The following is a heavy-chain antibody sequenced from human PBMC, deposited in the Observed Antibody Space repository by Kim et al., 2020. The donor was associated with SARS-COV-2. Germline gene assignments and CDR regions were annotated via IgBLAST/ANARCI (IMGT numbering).Heavy chain of an antibody. CDR1: GGSISSSSYY. CDR2: IYYSGST. D-gene: IGHD6-13*01. J-gene: IGHJ4*02. V-gene: IGHV4-39*01. Sequence: SETLSLTCTVSGGSISSSSYYWGWIRQPPGKGLEWIGSIYYSGSTYYNPSLKSRVTISVDTSKNQFSLKLSSVTAADTAVYYCARHSSRRGIIAAAVRGLYYFDYWGQGTLVTVSS. CDR3: ARHSSRRGIIAAAVRGLYYFDY.